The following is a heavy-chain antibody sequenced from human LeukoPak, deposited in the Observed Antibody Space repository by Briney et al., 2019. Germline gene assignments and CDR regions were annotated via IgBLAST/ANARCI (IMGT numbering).Heavy chain of an antibody. J-gene: IGHJ4*02. CDR1: GFAFSSYA. CDR3: AKSRRQYPMERYFDY. V-gene: IGHV3-23*01. D-gene: IGHD3-10*01. CDR2: ISGSGGST. Sequence: GGSLRLSCAASGFAFSSYAMSWVRQAPGKGLEWVSAISGSGGSTYYADSVKGRFTISRDNSKNTLYLQMNSLRAEDTAVYYCAKSRRQYPMERYFDYWGQGTLVTVSS.